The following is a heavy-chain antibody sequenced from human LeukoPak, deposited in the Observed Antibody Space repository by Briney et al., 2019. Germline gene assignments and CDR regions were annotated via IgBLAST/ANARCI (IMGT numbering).Heavy chain of an antibody. CDR2: INWSGGST. Sequence: PGGSLRPSCAVSGFAFSDYYMSWIRQAPGKGLEWVSGINWSGGSTGYADSVKGRFTISRDNAKNSLYLQMNSLRAEDTAVYYCARFIAAPYYFDYWGRGTLVTVSS. J-gene: IGHJ4*02. V-gene: IGHV3-20*04. CDR3: ARFIAAPYYFDY. CDR1: GFAFSDYY. D-gene: IGHD6-13*01.